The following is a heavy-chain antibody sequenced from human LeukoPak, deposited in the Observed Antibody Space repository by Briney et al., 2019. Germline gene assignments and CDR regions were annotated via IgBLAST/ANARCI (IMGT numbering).Heavy chain of an antibody. J-gene: IGHJ4*02. D-gene: IGHD6-19*01. CDR1: GYTFTSYA. V-gene: IGHV1-3*01. Sequence: ASVTVSCTASGYTFTSYAMHWVRQAPGQRLEWMGWINAGNGNTKYTQKFQGRVTITADESTSTAYMELSSLRSEDTAVYYCARARSSGWYILDYWGQGTLVTVSS. CDR2: INAGNGNT. CDR3: ARARSSGWYILDY.